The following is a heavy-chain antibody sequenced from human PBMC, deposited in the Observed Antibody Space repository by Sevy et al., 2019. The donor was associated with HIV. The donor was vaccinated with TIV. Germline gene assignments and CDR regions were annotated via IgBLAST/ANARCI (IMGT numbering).Heavy chain of an antibody. CDR2: IWYDGSNK. D-gene: IGHD2-8*01. CDR3: VRDFSYCTNGVCFLDY. CDR1: GFTFSTYG. V-gene: IGHV3-33*01. J-gene: IGHJ4*02. Sequence: GGSLRLSCAASGFTFSTYGMHWVRQAPGKGLEWVAVIWYDGSNKYYADSVKGRFTISRDNSKNTRYLQMNSVRAEETAVYFCVRDFSYCTNGVCFLDYWGQGTLVTVSS.